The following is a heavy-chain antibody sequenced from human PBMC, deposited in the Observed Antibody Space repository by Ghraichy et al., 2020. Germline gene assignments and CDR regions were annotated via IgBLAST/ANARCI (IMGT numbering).Heavy chain of an antibody. Sequence: SETLSLTCAVYGGSFSGYYWSWIRQPLGKGLEWIGEINHSGSTNYNPSLKSRVTISVDTSKNQFSLKLSSVTAADTAVYYCARESGITGTTSGYYYYYMDVWGKGTTVTVSS. J-gene: IGHJ6*03. CDR2: INHSGST. V-gene: IGHV4-34*01. D-gene: IGHD1-7*01. CDR1: GGSFSGYY. CDR3: ARESGITGTTSGYYYYYMDV.